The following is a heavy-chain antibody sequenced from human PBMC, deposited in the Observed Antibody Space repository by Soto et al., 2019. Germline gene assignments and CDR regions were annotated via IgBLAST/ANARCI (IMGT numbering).Heavy chain of an antibody. V-gene: IGHV3-23*01. J-gene: IGHJ4*02. CDR1: GFTLNNFA. CDR3: AKEKRAVAGTCQFDH. CDR2: VSVSSDNT. D-gene: IGHD6-19*01. Sequence: EVQWLESGGGLAQPGRSLRLSCEVSGFTLNNFARSWVRQAPGKGLEWVSGVSVSSDNTYYADSVKGRFTIARDNSKNTLYLQMNSLRVGDTAVYFCAKEKRAVAGTCQFDHWGQGTLVTVSS.